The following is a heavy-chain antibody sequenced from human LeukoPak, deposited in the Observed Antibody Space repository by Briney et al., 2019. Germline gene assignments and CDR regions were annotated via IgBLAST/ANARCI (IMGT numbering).Heavy chain of an antibody. CDR3: ARGSGEWLFDY. J-gene: IGHJ4*02. D-gene: IGHD3-3*01. V-gene: IGHV7-4-1*02. Sequence: ASVKVSCKASGYTFTSYALHWVRQAPGPGLEWMGWININTGNPTYAQGFTGRFVFSLDTSVSTAYLQINSLKAEDTAVYYCARGSGEWLFDYWGQGTLVTVSS. CDR2: ININTGNP. CDR1: GYTFTSYA.